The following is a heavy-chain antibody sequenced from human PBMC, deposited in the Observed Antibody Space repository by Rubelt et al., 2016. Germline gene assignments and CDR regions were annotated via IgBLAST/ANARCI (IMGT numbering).Heavy chain of an antibody. CDR2: ISGDGSIK. CDR1: GFTFSSYV. V-gene: IGHV3-30*04. CDR3: ATGGGIDY. J-gene: IGHJ4*02. D-gene: IGHD3-16*01. Sequence: VQLVESGGGFVQPGGSLRLSCAASGFTFSSYVMHWVRQAPGKGLEWVAVISGDGSIKYYADSVKGRFTISRDNSKNTLYLQMTGLGVEDTAVYYCATGGGIDYWGQGTLVTVSS.